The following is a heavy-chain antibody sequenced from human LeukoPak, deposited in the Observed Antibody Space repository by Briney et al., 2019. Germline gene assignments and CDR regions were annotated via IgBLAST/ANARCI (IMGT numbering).Heavy chain of an antibody. CDR3: ARAAYYYDSSGYSKY. D-gene: IGHD3-22*01. CDR2: INPNSGGT. Sequence: ASVEVSCKASGYTFTGYYMHWVRQAPGQGLEWMGWINPNSGGTNYAQKFQGRVTMTRDTSISTAYMELSRLRSDDTAVYYCARAAYYYDSSGYSKYWGQGTLVTVSS. V-gene: IGHV1-2*02. CDR1: GYTFTGYY. J-gene: IGHJ4*02.